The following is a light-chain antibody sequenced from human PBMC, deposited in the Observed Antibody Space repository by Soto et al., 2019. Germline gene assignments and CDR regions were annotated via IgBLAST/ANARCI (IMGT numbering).Light chain of an antibody. Sequence: DILMSQSPDSLAVSLGERANINCTSSQSGLYKSNNKNYLSWYQQKPGQPLKLLIYWASTRESGVPDRFSGSGSGTDFTLTISSLQAEDVALYYCQQYYDSPLTFGGGTKVDIK. CDR3: QQYYDSPLT. CDR2: WAS. J-gene: IGKJ4*01. V-gene: IGKV4-1*01. CDR1: QSGLYKSNNKNY.